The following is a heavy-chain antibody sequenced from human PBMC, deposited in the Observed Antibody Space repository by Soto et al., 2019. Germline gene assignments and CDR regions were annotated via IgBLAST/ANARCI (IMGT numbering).Heavy chain of an antibody. CDR1: GDSVSSNSAA. Sequence: SQTLSLTCAISGDSVSSNSAAWNWIRQSPSRGLEWLGRTYYRSKWYNDYAVSVKSRITINPDTSKNQFSLQLNSVTPEDTAVYYCARGAPRMGADPPNNWFDPWGQGTLVTVSS. CDR3: ARGAPRMGADPPNNWFDP. V-gene: IGHV6-1*01. J-gene: IGHJ5*02. CDR2: TYYRSKWYN. D-gene: IGHD2-8*01.